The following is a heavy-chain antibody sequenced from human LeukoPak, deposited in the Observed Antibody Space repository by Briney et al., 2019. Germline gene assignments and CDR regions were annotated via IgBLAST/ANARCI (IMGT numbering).Heavy chain of an antibody. J-gene: IGHJ4*02. D-gene: IGHD6-13*01. CDR1: GFTFSSYE. Sequence: GGSLRLSCAASGFTFSSYEMNWVRQAPGKGLEWVSYISSSGSTIYCADSVKGRFTISRDNAKNSLYLQMNSLRAEDTAVYYCTSNSSSWRGYFDYWGQGTLVTVSS. V-gene: IGHV3-48*03. CDR2: ISSSGSTI. CDR3: TSNSSSWRGYFDY.